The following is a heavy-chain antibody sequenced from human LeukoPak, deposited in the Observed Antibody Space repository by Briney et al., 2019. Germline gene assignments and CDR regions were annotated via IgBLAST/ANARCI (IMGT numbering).Heavy chain of an antibody. CDR2: IYYSGST. Sequence: SETLSLTCTVSGGSISSGDYYWSWIRQPPGKGLEWIGYIYYSGSTYYNPSLKSRVTISVDTSKNQFSLKLSSVTAADTAVYYCARSAVQDYGEPPNFDYWGQGTLVTVSS. D-gene: IGHD4-17*01. J-gene: IGHJ4*02. CDR3: ARSAVQDYGEPPNFDY. CDR1: GGSISSGDYY. V-gene: IGHV4-30-4*01.